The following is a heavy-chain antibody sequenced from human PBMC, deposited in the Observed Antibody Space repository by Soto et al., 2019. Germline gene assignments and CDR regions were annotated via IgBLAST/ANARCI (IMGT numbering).Heavy chain of an antibody. CDR2: LYYGRSA. CDR3: ALRSMAVVPEY. V-gene: IGHV4-59*01. CDR1: GDSISSYY. J-gene: IGHJ4*02. D-gene: IGHD3-22*01. Sequence: SSETLSLTCAVQGDSISSYYCMRITQPPGKGLESIGYLYYGRSANYNPSLKSRVTLSVDTSTNQCSLTLSSMTAADTAVYYCALRSMAVVPEYWGQGTLVT.